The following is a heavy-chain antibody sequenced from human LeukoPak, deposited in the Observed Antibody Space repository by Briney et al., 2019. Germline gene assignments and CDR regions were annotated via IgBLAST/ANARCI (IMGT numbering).Heavy chain of an antibody. CDR3: ARLTAAGDPADF. Sequence: GGSLRLSCAASGFTFSSYSMNWVRQAPGKGLEWVSSISSSGGSMYYADSVKGRFTISRDNAKNSLFLEMNSLRAEDTAVYYCARLTAAGDPADFWGQGTLVTVSS. J-gene: IGHJ4*02. CDR1: GFTFSSYS. V-gene: IGHV3-21*01. CDR2: ISSSGGSM. D-gene: IGHD6-13*01.